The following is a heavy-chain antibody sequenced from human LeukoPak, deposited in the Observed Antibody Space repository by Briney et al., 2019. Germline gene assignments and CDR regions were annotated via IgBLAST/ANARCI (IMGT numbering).Heavy chain of an antibody. V-gene: IGHV3-49*04. CDR3: SRLVGAAGTGSDWFDP. D-gene: IGHD6-13*01. Sequence: GGALRLSRPASGFTFGDYAMNWVRQAPGKGREWVGFIRSKPYGGTTEYAASVKGRFTISKEDYKSIAYLQINSLEAEDTAEYYCSRLVGAAGTGSDWFDPWGQGTLVTVSS. J-gene: IGHJ5*02. CDR1: GFTFGDYA. CDR2: IRSKPYGGTT.